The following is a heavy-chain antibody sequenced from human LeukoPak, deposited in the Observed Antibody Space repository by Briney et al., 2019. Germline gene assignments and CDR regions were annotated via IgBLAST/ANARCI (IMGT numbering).Heavy chain of an antibody. Sequence: GGSLRLSCAASGFTFSSYSMNWVRQAPGKGLEWVSAISGSGGSTYYADSVKGRFTISRDNSKNTLYLQMNSLRAEDTAVYYCANTQSGSYSEPFDYWGQGTLVTVSS. CDR3: ANTQSGSYSEPFDY. CDR1: GFTFSSYS. CDR2: ISGSGGST. V-gene: IGHV3-23*01. J-gene: IGHJ4*02. D-gene: IGHD1-26*01.